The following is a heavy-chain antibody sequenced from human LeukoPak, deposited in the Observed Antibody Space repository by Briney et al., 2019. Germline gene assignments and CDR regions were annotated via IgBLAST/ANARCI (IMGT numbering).Heavy chain of an antibody. CDR2: IYSGGST. J-gene: IGHJ6*02. CDR3: AREYDSSGYYLEGYGMDV. D-gene: IGHD3-22*01. Sequence: GGSLRLSCAASGFTVSSYYMSWVRQAPGKGLEWVSVIYSGGSTYYADSVKGRFTISRDNSKNTLYLQMNSLRAEDTAVYYCAREYDSSGYYLEGYGMDVWGQGTTVTVSS. CDR1: GFTVSSYY. V-gene: IGHV3-53*01.